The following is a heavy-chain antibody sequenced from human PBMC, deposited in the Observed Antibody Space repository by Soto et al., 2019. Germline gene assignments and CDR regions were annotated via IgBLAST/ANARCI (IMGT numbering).Heavy chain of an antibody. CDR2: ISSSGTTI. D-gene: IGHD6-13*01. V-gene: IGHV3-48*03. CDR3: VRFGGAAAGPGDY. J-gene: IGHJ4*02. Sequence: HLGGSLRLSCVASEFTFSSYEMNWVRQAPGKGLEWVSYISSSGTTIYYTDSVKGRFTISRDNAKKSLYLQMNSLRAEDTAVYYCVRFGGAAAGPGDYWGQGTLVTVSS. CDR1: EFTFSSYE.